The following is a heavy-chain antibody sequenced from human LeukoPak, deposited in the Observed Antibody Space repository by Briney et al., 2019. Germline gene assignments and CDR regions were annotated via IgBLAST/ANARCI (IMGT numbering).Heavy chain of an antibody. Sequence: GGSLRLSCTTSGFSFSNHWMSWIRQAPGKGLEWVSYISSSGSTIYYADSVKGRFTISRDNAKNSLYLQMNSLRAEDTAVYYCARDSGSYLYYFDYWGQGTLVTVSS. J-gene: IGHJ4*02. V-gene: IGHV3-11*04. D-gene: IGHD1-26*01. CDR2: ISSSGSTI. CDR3: ARDSGSYLYYFDY. CDR1: GFSFSNHW.